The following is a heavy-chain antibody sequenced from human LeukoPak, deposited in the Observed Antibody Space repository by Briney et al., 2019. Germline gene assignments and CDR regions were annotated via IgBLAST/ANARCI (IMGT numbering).Heavy chain of an antibody. Sequence: GASVKVSCKASGYSFTGYYIHWVRQAPGQGLEWMAWINPNSGDTNFAQKFQGRVTMTRDTSISTVYMELSRLRSDDTAVYYCARDQYHHYGSGRDGAFDIWGQGTMVTVSS. J-gene: IGHJ3*02. CDR3: ARDQYHHYGSGRDGAFDI. V-gene: IGHV1-2*02. CDR2: INPNSGDT. CDR1: GYSFTGYY. D-gene: IGHD3-10*01.